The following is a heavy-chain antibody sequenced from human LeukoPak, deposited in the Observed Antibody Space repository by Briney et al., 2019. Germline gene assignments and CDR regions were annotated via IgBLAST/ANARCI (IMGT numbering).Heavy chain of an antibody. V-gene: IGHV4-34*01. J-gene: IGHJ6*02. CDR1: GGSFSGYY. Sequence: KPSETLSLTCAVYGGSFSGYYWSWIRQPPGKGLEWIGEINHSGSTNYNPSLKSRVTISVDTSKNQFSLKLSSVTAADTAVYYCARAGNYGYYGMDVWGQGTTVTVSS. CDR3: ARAGNYGYYGMDV. CDR2: INHSGST.